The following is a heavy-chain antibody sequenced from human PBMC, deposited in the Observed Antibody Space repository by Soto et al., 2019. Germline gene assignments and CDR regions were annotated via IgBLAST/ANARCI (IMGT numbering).Heavy chain of an antibody. Sequence: SVKVSCKAFGGTFSNYAFSWVRQAPGQGLEWMGGIIPMFGTANYAQNFQGRVTITADESTSTAYMKLSSLRSEDTAVYYCARDQGIVGVVRSHYYYGMDVWGQGTTVTVSS. CDR3: ARDQGIVGVVRSHYYYGMDV. CDR2: IIPMFGTA. V-gene: IGHV1-69*13. CDR1: GGTFSNYA. J-gene: IGHJ6*02. D-gene: IGHD3-3*01.